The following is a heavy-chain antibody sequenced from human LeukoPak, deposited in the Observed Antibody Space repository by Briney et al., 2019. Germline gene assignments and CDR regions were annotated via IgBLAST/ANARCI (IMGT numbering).Heavy chain of an antibody. CDR3: AKRGYCSGGSCYYYYYYMDV. Sequence: GGSLRLSCAASGFTFDDYGMSWVRQAPGKGLEWVAFIRYDGSNKYYADSVKGRFTISRDNSKNTLYLQMNSLRAEDTAVYYCAKRGYCSGGSCYYYYYYMDVWGKGTTVTISS. V-gene: IGHV3-30*02. D-gene: IGHD2-15*01. CDR1: GFTFDDYG. CDR2: IRYDGSNK. J-gene: IGHJ6*03.